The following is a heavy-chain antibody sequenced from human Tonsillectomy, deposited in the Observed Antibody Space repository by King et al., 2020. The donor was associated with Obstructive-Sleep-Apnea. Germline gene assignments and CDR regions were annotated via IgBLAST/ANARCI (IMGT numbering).Heavy chain of an antibody. CDR3: ARVPKGDYGSGSYYSGVDY. D-gene: IGHD3-10*01. CDR2: IYYSGTT. V-gene: IGHV4-39*07. CDR1: GGSISSSDYY. J-gene: IGHJ4*02. Sequence: QLQLQESGPGLVKPSEILSLTCTVSGGSISSSDYYWGWIRQPPGKGLEWIGTIYYSGTTYYNPSLKSRVTISVDTSRNQFSVKLSSVTAADTAVYYCARVPKGDYGSGSYYSGVDYWGQGTLVIVSS.